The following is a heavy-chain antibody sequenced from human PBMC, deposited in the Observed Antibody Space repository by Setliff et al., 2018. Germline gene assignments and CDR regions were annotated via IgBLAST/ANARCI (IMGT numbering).Heavy chain of an antibody. J-gene: IGHJ4*02. D-gene: IGHD6-19*01. Sequence: GGSLRLSCTTSGFTFGDYAITWVRQAPGKGLEWVGFIRGKPSSGTTEYAASVKGRFTISRDDSKSIAYLQMNSLKTEDTAVYYCTRASSIAVAGSSIWGQGTLVTVSS. CDR2: IRGKPSSGTT. CDR3: TRASSIAVAGSSI. CDR1: GFTFGDYA. V-gene: IGHV3-49*04.